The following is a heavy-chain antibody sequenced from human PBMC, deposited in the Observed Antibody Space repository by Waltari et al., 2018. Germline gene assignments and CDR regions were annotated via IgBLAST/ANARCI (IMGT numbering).Heavy chain of an antibody. J-gene: IGHJ3*02. Sequence: QVQLQQWGAGLLKPSETLSLTCAVYGGSFSGYYWSWLRQPPGKGLEWTGEINHSGNTNYNPSRKSRGTISVDTSKNQFSLKLSSVTGADTAVYYCARVSVITSAFDIWGQGTMVTVSS. D-gene: IGHD3-22*01. CDR2: INHSGNT. V-gene: IGHV4-34*01. CDR1: GGSFSGYY. CDR3: ARVSVITSAFDI.